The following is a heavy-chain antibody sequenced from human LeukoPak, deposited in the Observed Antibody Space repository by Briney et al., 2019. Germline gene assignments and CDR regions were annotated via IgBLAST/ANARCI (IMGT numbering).Heavy chain of an antibody. CDR3: ASSISCLR. D-gene: IGHD2-15*01. V-gene: IGHV3-74*01. J-gene: IGHJ4*02. Sequence: GGSLRLSCAASGLTFSSHRMHWVRQAPGKGLVWVSRINDDGSSTTYADSVKGRFTISRDNTKNMLYLEMKSLRVEDTAVYYCASSISCLRWGQETLVTVSS. CDR2: INDDGSST. CDR1: GLTFSSHR.